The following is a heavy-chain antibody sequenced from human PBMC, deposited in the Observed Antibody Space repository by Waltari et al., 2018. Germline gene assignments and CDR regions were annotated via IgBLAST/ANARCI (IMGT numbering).Heavy chain of an antibody. CDR1: GYSISSGYY. D-gene: IGHD3-22*01. J-gene: IGHJ5*02. Sequence: QVQLQESGPGLVKPSETLSLTCAVSGYSISSGYYWGWIRQPPGKGLEWIGSIYHSGSTYYTPSLKSRVTISVDTSKNQFSLKLSSVTAADTAVYYCAREPDSSGYYTSYNWFDPWGQGTLVTVSS. CDR3: AREPDSSGYYTSYNWFDP. V-gene: IGHV4-38-2*02. CDR2: IYHSGST.